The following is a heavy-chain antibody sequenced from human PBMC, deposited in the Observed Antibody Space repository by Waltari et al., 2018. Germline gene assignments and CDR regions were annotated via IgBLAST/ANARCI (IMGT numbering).Heavy chain of an antibody. J-gene: IGHJ4*02. Sequence: QLQLQESGPGLVKPSATLSFTCTVSGGSISSSSYYWCWIRQPPGKGLAWIGSIYSSGSTSHNRALKSRGTISVDTAKNQVSLKLSSVTAADTAVYYCATKRESSASGFAYWRKGTLVTASS. V-gene: IGHV4-39*01. CDR1: GGSISSSSYY. CDR3: ATKRESSASGFAY. CDR2: IYSSGST. D-gene: IGHD6-19*01.